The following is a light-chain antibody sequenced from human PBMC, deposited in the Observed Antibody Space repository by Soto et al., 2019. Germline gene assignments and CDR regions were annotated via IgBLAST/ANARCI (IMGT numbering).Light chain of an antibody. CDR1: SSNIGANYD. CDR3: QSYDGSLGAVL. Sequence: QPVLTQPPSVSGAPGQRVTISCTGSSSNIGANYDVHWYQQFPGAAPKLLIYADTNRPSGVPDRFSGSKSGASASLAITGLQAEDEADYYCQSYDGSLGAVLFGGGTKVTVL. V-gene: IGLV1-40*01. CDR2: ADT. J-gene: IGLJ2*01.